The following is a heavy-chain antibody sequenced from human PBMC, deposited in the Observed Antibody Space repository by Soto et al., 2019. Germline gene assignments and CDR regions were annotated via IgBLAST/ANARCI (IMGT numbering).Heavy chain of an antibody. V-gene: IGHV1-69*13. D-gene: IGHD3-3*01. CDR2: IIPIFGTA. CDR3: AREIFGVIISGGRDAFDI. J-gene: IGHJ3*02. CDR1: GGTFSTCA. Sequence: GASVKVSCKASGGTFSTCAISWVRQAPGQGLEWMGGIIPIFGTAKYAQKFQGRVTITADESTSTAYMELSSLRSEDTAVYYCAREIFGVIISGGRDAFDIWGQGTMVTVSS.